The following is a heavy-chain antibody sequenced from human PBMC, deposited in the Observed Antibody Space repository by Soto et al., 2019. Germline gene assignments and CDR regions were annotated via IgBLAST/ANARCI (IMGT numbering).Heavy chain of an antibody. V-gene: IGHV1-18*01. D-gene: IGHD3-22*01. CDR3: ARVAAVVIAYYFDY. CDR1: GYPFTSYG. J-gene: IGHJ4*02. Sequence: SVKVSCKASGYPFTSYGSIWVRQAPGQGLEWMGWISAYNGNTNYAQKLQGRVTMTTDTSTSTAYMELRSLRSDDTAVYYCARVAAVVIAYYFDYWGQGTLVTVSS. CDR2: ISAYNGNT.